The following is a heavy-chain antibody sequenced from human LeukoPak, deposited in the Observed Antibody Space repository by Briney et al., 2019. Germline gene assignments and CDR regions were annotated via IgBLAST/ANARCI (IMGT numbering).Heavy chain of an antibody. D-gene: IGHD3-3*01. J-gene: IGHJ4*02. V-gene: IGHV3-30*02. CDR2: IRYDGSNK. Sequence: GGSLRLSCAASGFTFSSYGMHWVRQAPGKGLEWVAFIRYDGSNKYYADSVKGRFTISRDNSRNMVYLQMNSLRAEDTAVYYCANPGNDFWSGYYFDYWGQGTLVTVSS. CDR3: ANPGNDFWSGYYFDY. CDR1: GFTFSSYG.